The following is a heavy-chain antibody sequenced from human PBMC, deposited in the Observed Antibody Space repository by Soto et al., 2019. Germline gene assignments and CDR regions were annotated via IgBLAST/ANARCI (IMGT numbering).Heavy chain of an antibody. J-gene: IGHJ4*02. CDR2: IYHSWST. Sequence: QVQLQESGPGLVKPSGTLSLTCAVSGGSISSSNWWSWVRQPPGKGLEWIGEIYHSWSTNYNPSLKSRVTISVDKSKNQFSLKLSSVTDADTAVYYCARTDQTLYSSSGTFDYWGQGTLVTVSS. CDR3: ARTDQTLYSSSGTFDY. D-gene: IGHD6-6*01. CDR1: GGSISSSNW. V-gene: IGHV4-4*02.